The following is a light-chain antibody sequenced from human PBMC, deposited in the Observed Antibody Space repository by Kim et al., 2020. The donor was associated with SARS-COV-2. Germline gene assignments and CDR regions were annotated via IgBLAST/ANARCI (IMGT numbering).Light chain of an antibody. CDR2: KDS. Sequence: LSPGQTAVITCSGVKLWDVYVCWYQQKPGQYPVRVIYKDSRRPSGVPERFLGSNSGNTANLTISGTQAMDEADYYCQAWDSSTGVFGGGTQLTVL. J-gene: IGLJ3*02. CDR1: KLWDVY. V-gene: IGLV3-1*01. CDR3: QAWDSSTGV.